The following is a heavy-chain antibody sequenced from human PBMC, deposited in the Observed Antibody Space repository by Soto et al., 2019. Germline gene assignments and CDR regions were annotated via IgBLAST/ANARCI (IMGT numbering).Heavy chain of an antibody. J-gene: IGHJ4*02. CDR3: ARYYEASSGGG. V-gene: IGHV1-46*01. D-gene: IGHD3-22*01. CDR2: INPSGGST. CDR1: GYTFTSYY. Sequence: QVQLVQSGAEVKKPGASVKVSCKASGYTFTSYYMHWVRQAPGQGLEWMGIINPSGGSTSYAQKFQGXXTXTXXTSTSTVYMDLSSLRSEDTAVYYCARYYEASSGGGWGQETMVTVSS.